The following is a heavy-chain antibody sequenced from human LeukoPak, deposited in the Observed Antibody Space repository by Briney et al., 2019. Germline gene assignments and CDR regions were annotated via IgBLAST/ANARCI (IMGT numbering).Heavy chain of an antibody. V-gene: IGHV4-59*01. CDR1: GDSISRYY. J-gene: IGHJ3*02. CDR3: AHTHYCSSTSCRPFDAFDI. CDR2: IYYSGST. D-gene: IGHD2-2*01. Sequence: SETLSLTCTVSGDSISRYYWSWIRQPPGKGLEWIGYIYYSGSTNYNPSLKSRVTISVDTSKNQFSLKLSSVTAADTAVYYCAHTHYCSSTSCRPFDAFDIWGQGTMVTVSS.